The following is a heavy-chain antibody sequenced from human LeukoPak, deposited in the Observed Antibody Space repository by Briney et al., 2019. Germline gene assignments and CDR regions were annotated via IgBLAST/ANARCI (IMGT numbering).Heavy chain of an antibody. CDR2: IYYTGMT. V-gene: IGHV4-59*08. Sequence: PSETLSLTCTVPAASISNYFWSWVRQPPGKGLEWGGYIYYTGMTNSNPSLKTRVTISMDTSKNQFSLNLRSVTAADTAIYYCARHGRMVIMSKFSTGIDQWGQGTLVTVSS. J-gene: IGHJ4*02. CDR1: AASISNYF. CDR3: ARHGRMVIMSKFSTGIDQ. D-gene: IGHD2-8*01.